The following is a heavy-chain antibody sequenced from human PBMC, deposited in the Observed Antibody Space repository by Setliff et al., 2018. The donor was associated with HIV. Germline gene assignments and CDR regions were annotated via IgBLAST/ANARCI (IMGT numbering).Heavy chain of an antibody. D-gene: IGHD3-22*01. Sequence: PSETLSLTCTVSGASISSYYWSWIRQSPGKRLEWIGYIHYSGSTNYNPSLNSRVAISVDTSQNRFSLRLTSVTAADTGVYFCARGRQDSYYDSTSYYWGDAFDIWGQGTRVTVSS. CDR1: GASISSYY. J-gene: IGHJ3*02. CDR3: ARGRQDSYYDSTSYYWGDAFDI. CDR2: IHYSGST. V-gene: IGHV4-59*01.